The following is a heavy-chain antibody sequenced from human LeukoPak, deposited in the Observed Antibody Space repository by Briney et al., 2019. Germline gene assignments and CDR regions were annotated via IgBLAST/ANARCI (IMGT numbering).Heavy chain of an antibody. CDR2: IYSGGST. D-gene: IGHD4-17*01. CDR3: ARDQGGKRTVTDHFDY. CDR1: GFTVSSNY. J-gene: IGHJ4*02. V-gene: IGHV3-66*01. Sequence: GGSLRLSCTASGFTVSSNYMSWVRQAPGKGLEWVTVIYSGGSTYYADSVKGRFTISRDNSKNTLYLQMNSLRAEDTAVYYCARDQGGKRTVTDHFDYWGQGTLVTVSS.